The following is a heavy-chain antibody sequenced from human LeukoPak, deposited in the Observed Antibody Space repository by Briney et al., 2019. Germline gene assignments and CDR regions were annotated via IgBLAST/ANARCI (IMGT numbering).Heavy chain of an antibody. CDR2: ISTYKNNT. V-gene: IGHV1-18*01. CDR3: ARDPGSYRSDY. Sequence: ASVKVSCKASGYTLTSYGISWVRQAPGQGLEWTGWISTYKNNTNYAQKLQGRVTMTTDTSTSTAYMELRSLRSDDTAVYYCARDPGSYRSDYWGQGTLVTVSS. J-gene: IGHJ4*02. CDR1: GYTLTSYG. D-gene: IGHD3-16*02.